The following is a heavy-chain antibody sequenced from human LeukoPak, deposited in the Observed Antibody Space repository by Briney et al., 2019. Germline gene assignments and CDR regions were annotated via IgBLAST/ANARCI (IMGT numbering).Heavy chain of an antibody. Sequence: SVKVSCKASGGTFSSCAISWVRQAPGQGLEWMGRIIPILGIANYAQKFQGRVTITADKSTSTAYMELSSLRSDDTAVYYCARGASSGPRHFQHWGQGTLVTVSS. CDR1: GGTFSSCA. V-gene: IGHV1-69*04. CDR2: IIPILGIA. CDR3: ARGASSGPRHFQH. J-gene: IGHJ1*01. D-gene: IGHD6-19*01.